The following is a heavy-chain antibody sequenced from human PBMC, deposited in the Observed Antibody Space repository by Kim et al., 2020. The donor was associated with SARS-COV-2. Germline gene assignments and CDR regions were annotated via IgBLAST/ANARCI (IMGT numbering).Heavy chain of an antibody. Sequence: SETLSLTCTVSGGSISSYYWSWIRQPPGKGLEWIGYIYYSGSTNYNPSLKSRVTISVDTSKNQFSLKLSSVTAADTAVYYCARWVQAKEFNYGMDVWGQGTTVTVSS. V-gene: IGHV4-59*01. CDR2: IYYSGST. D-gene: IGHD3-10*01. J-gene: IGHJ6*02. CDR1: GGSISSYY. CDR3: ARWVQAKEFNYGMDV.